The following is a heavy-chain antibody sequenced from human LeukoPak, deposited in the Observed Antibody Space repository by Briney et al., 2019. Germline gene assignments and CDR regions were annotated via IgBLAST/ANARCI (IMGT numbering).Heavy chain of an antibody. CDR1: GFTFSTYS. CDR3: ARDSGHDY. J-gene: IGHJ4*02. Sequence: GGSLRLSCAASGFTFSTYSMNWVRQAPGEGLEWVSYISSSSSTIYYAESVKGRFTVSRDNAKNSLNLQMNTLRAEDTAVYYCARDSGHDYWGQGTLVTVSS. D-gene: IGHD3-10*01. V-gene: IGHV3-48*04. CDR2: ISSSSSTI.